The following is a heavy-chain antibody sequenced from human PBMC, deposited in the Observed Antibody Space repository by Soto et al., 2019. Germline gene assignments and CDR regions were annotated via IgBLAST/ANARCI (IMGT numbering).Heavy chain of an antibody. V-gene: IGHV2-5*02. CDR2: IYWDDDK. CDR1: GFSLSTSGVG. CDR3: AHPIVGATFGAFDI. J-gene: IGHJ3*02. Sequence: QITLKESGPTLVKPTQTLTLTCTFSGFSLSTSGVGVGWIRQPPGKALEWLALIYWDDDKRYSPSLKSRLTITKDTSKNQVVLTITNMDPVDTATYYCAHPIVGATFGAFDIWGQGTMVTVSS. D-gene: IGHD1-26*01.